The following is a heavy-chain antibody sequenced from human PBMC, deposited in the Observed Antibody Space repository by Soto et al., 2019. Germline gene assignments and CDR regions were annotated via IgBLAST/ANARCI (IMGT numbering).Heavy chain of an antibody. CDR1: GGSISNYY. V-gene: IGHV4-59*08. Sequence: PSETLSLTCTVSGGSISNYYWSWIRQPPGKGLEWIGYFYYTGITNYNPSLKSRISMSVDTSKNQFSLKLSSVTAADTAVYYCARHVVVLLSFGERVHQFYYCGHRTLVTVSS. CDR2: FYYTGIT. CDR3: ARHVVVLLSFGERVHQFYY. D-gene: IGHD3-10*01. J-gene: IGHJ4*01.